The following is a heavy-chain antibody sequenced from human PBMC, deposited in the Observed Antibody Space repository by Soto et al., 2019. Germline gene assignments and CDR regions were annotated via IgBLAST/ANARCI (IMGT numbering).Heavy chain of an antibody. Sequence: EVQLLESGGGLVKPGGSLRLSCAASGFTFSSYAMSWVRQAPGKGLEWVSAISGSGGSTYYADSVKDRFTISRDNSKNTLYLQMNSLRAEDTAVYYWAKPIETGYRIFTYWGQGTLVTVSS. V-gene: IGHV3-23*01. D-gene: IGHD3-9*01. CDR2: ISGSGGST. CDR3: AKPIETGYRIFTY. CDR1: GFTFSSYA. J-gene: IGHJ4*02.